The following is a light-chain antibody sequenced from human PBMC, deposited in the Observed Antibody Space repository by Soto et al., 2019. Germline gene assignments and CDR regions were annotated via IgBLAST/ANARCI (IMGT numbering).Light chain of an antibody. CDR3: LHRYSTPYT. CDR2: AAS. CDR1: QSISSY. Sequence: DIQMTQSPSSLSASVGDRVTITCRTSQSISSYLNWYQQKPGKAPKLLIYAASSLQSGVPSRFSGSVSGTDFTLTISSLQPEDVATYYCLHRYSTPYTVGRGTKVEIK. V-gene: IGKV1-39*01. J-gene: IGKJ2*01.